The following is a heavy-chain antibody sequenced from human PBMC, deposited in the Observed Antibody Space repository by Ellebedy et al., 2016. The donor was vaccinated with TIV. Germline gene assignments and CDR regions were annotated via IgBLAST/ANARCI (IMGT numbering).Heavy chain of an antibody. Sequence: AASVQVSCKASGGTFSSYSINWVRQAPGQGLEWMGRIIPILDITNYAQNFQGRVTITADKSTSTAYMELSSLRSEDTAVYYCARAPPPRGDRSADAFDIWGQGTMVTVSS. CDR2: IIPILDIT. CDR3: ARAPPPRGDRSADAFDI. J-gene: IGHJ3*02. D-gene: IGHD7-27*01. CDR1: GGTFSSYS. V-gene: IGHV1-69*04.